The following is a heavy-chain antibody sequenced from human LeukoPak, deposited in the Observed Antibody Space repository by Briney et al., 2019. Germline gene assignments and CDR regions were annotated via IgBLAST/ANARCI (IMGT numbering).Heavy chain of an antibody. CDR1: GGSISSYY. CDR2: IYTSGST. J-gene: IGHJ4*02. Sequence: PSETLSLTCTGSGGSISSYYWSWIRQPAGKGMKWIGRIYTSGSTNYNPSLKSRVTMSVDTSKNQFSLKLSSVTAADTAVYYCARDTYSSGPIDYWGQGTLVTVSS. CDR3: ARDTYSSGPIDY. D-gene: IGHD6-19*01. V-gene: IGHV4-4*07.